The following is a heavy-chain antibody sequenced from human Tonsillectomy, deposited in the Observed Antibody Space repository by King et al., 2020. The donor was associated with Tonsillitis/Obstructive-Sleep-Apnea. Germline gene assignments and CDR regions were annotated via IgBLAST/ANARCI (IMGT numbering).Heavy chain of an antibody. J-gene: IGHJ4*02. CDR3: ARLSEYYDFWSGYYKGGYFDY. CDR1: GGSISSYY. Sequence: VQLQESGPGLVKPSETLSLTCTVSGGSISSYYWSWIRQPPGKGLEWIGYIYYSGSTNYNPSLKSRVTISVDTSKKQFSLKLSSVTAADTAVYYCARLSEYYDFWSGYYKGGYFDYWGQGTLVTVSS. D-gene: IGHD3-3*01. V-gene: IGHV4-59*08. CDR2: IYYSGST.